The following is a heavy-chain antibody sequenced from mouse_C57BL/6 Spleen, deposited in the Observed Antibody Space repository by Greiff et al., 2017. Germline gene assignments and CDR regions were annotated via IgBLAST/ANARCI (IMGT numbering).Heavy chain of an antibody. CDR1: GYTFTSYW. CDR3: AAEGPYYDLGY. V-gene: IGHV1-55*01. CDR2: IYPGSGST. J-gene: IGHJ4*01. Sequence: VQLQQPGAELVKPGASVKVSCKASGYTFTSYWITWVKQRPGQGLEWIGYIYPGSGSTNYNEKFKSKATLTVDKSSSTAYMQLSSLTSEDSAVYYWAAEGPYYDLGYWGQGTSVTVSS.